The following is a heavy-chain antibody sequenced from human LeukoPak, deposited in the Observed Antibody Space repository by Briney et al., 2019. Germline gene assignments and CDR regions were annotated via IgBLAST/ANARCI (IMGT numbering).Heavy chain of an antibody. J-gene: IGHJ4*02. D-gene: IGHD1-14*01. CDR1: GFTFSSYS. CDR2: IKQDGSEK. CDR3: ARWPESDY. V-gene: IGHV3-7*01. Sequence: GGSLRLSCAASGFTFSSYSMNWVRQAPGKGLEWVANIKQDGSEKHYVDSVKGRFTISRDNAKNSLYLQMSSLRAEDTAVYYCARWPESDYWGQGTLVTVSS.